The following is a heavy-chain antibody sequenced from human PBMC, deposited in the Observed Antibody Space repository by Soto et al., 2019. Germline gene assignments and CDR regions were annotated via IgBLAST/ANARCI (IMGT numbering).Heavy chain of an antibody. CDR1: GFIFSNNG. CDR2: MSYVGSDT. CDR3: TIVRVADSALDH. D-gene: IGHD6-6*01. J-gene: IGHJ4*02. Sequence: GGSLRLSCVVAGFIFSNNGMHWVRQTPGKGLEWVAFMSYVGSDTLYADSVKGRFTTSRANTKTTIFLHMSNLRAEDTAMYYCTIVRVADSALDHWGQGTLVTVSS. V-gene: IGHV3-30*03.